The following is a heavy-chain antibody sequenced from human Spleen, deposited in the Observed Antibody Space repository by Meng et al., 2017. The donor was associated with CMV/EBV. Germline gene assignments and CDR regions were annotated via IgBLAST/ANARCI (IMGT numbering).Heavy chain of an antibody. D-gene: IGHD6-13*01. CDR3: AKAYSSSWYSNDDYYGMDV. J-gene: IGHJ6*02. CDR2: ISYDGSNK. V-gene: IGHV3-30-3*01. Sequence: GGSLRLSCAASGFTFSSYAMHWVRQAPGKGLEWVAVISYDGSNKYYADSVKGRFTISRDNSKNTLYLQMNSLRAEDTAVYFCAKAYSSSWYSNDDYYGMDVWGQGTTVTVSS. CDR1: GFTFSSYA.